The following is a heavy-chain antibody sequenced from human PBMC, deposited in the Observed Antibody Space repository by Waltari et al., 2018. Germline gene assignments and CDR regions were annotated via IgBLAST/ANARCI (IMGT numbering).Heavy chain of an antibody. CDR3: AAYGGYSY. Sequence: EVQLVETGGGLIQPGGSLRLSWAASGFSVSSNHVTWVHQVPGKGLGWVSVIYNDGRTYVADSVKGRFTISRDSSKNTVLLQMNMLRVDDTAVYYCAAYGGYSYWGQGTLVTVSS. V-gene: IGHV3-53*02. D-gene: IGHD3-22*01. J-gene: IGHJ4*02. CDR2: IYNDGRT. CDR1: GFSVSSNH.